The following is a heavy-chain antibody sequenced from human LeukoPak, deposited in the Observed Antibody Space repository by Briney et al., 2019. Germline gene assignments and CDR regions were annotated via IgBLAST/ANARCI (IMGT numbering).Heavy chain of an antibody. J-gene: IGHJ6*02. V-gene: IGHV1-46*01. CDR3: ARDGRYGYYYYGMDV. CDR2: INPSGGST. CDR1: GYTFTSYY. D-gene: IGHD3-9*01. Sequence: GASVKVSCTASGYTFTSYYMHWVRQAPGQGLEWMGIINPSGGSTSYAQKFQGRVTMTRDTSTSTVYMELSSLRSEDTAVYYCARDGRYGYYYYGMDVWGQGTTVTVSS.